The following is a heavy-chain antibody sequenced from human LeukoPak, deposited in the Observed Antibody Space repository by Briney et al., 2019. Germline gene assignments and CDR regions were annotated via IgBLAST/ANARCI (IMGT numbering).Heavy chain of an antibody. J-gene: IGHJ6*02. Sequence: PGGSLRLSCAASGFTFDDCAMYWVRQAPGKGLEWVSLISGNGRSTYYADSVKGQFTISRDNSKNSLYLQMNGLRTEDTALYYCAKATPPPAPTRYYYYYGMDVWGQGTTVTVSS. V-gene: IGHV3-43*02. CDR1: GFTFDDCA. CDR2: ISGNGRST. CDR3: AKATPPPAPTRYYYYYGMDV. D-gene: IGHD2-2*01.